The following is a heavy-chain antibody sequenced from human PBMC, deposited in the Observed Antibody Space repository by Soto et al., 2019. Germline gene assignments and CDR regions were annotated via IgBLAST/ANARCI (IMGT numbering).Heavy chain of an antibody. D-gene: IGHD1-1*01. V-gene: IGHV3-23*01. CDR3: AKGGIPRRYNIPKVDVDS. J-gene: IGHJ4*02. CDR1: GFIFSNYA. Sequence: EVHLLESGGDLVQRGGSLRLSCAASGFIFSNYAMSWVRQSPGKGLEWVSFISGSGATTYYPDSVKGRFTISRDNSKNTLYLQTNNLRAEDTAVYYCAKGGIPRRYNIPKVDVDSWGQGALVTVSS. CDR2: ISGSGATT.